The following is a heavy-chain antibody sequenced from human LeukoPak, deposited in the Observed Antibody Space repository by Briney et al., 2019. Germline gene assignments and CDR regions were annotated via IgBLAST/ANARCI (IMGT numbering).Heavy chain of an antibody. CDR1: GGSISSYY. CDR3: ARSIVVAGFVSDYYYYGMDV. Sequence: SETLSLTCTVSGGSISSYYWSWIRQPPGKGLEWVGYIYYSGSPTYNPSLKSRVAISIHTSKKHFSLKLSSVTAADTAVYYCARSIVVAGFVSDYYYYGMDVWGQGTTVTVSS. D-gene: IGHD6-19*01. J-gene: IGHJ6*02. CDR2: IYYSGSP. V-gene: IGHV4-59*08.